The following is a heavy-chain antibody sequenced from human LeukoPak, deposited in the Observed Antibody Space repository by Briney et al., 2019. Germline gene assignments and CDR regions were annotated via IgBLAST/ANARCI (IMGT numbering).Heavy chain of an antibody. V-gene: IGHV4-38-2*02. Sequence: IPSETLSLTCTVSGYSISNGYYWGWVRQPPGKGLEWLGSIYRTGSTYYTPSLKSRVTISVDKSKNKFSLKLSSVTAADTAVYYCAREHYYDFWSGYYLDAFDIWGQGTMVTVSS. CDR1: GYSISNGYY. CDR2: IYRTGST. J-gene: IGHJ3*02. CDR3: AREHYYDFWSGYYLDAFDI. D-gene: IGHD3-3*01.